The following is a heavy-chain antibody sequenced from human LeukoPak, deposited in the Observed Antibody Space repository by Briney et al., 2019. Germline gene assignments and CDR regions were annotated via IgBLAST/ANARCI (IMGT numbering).Heavy chain of an antibody. Sequence: PGGSLRLSCAASGFTFRSYSMNWVRQAPGKGLEWVSGIGNTETYYADSVKGRFTISRDNSKSTIYLHMNNLRAEDTALYYCARDGQAFNSNWDYFEYWGQGTPVTVSS. CDR1: GFTFRSYS. V-gene: IGHV3-23*01. CDR3: ARDGQAFNSNWDYFEY. J-gene: IGHJ4*02. CDR2: IGNTET. D-gene: IGHD7-27*01.